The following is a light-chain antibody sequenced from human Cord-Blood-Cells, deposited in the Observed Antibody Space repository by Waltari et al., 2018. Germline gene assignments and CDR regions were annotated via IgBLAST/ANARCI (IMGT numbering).Light chain of an antibody. Sequence: QSVLTQPPSASGTPGQRVTISCSGSSSNIGSNYVYWYQQLPGTAPKLLIYRKNQRPSGVPDRFSGSKSVTSASLAISGLRSEDEADYYCAAWDDSLSGYVFGTGTKVTVL. J-gene: IGLJ1*01. CDR1: SSNIGSNY. CDR2: RKN. CDR3: AAWDDSLSGYV. V-gene: IGLV1-47*01.